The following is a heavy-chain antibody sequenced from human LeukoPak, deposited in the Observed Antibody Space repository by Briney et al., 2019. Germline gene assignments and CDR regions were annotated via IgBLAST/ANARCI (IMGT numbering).Heavy chain of an antibody. Sequence: SETLSLTCAVSGYSLSTNYYWGWIRQLPGKGLEWIGNIYHSGSTYYNPSLKSRVTLSVDTSKNQFSLKLSSVTAADTAVYYCAREQSSGWYLGAFDTWGHGTMVTVSS. J-gene: IGHJ3*02. V-gene: IGHV4-38-2*02. CDR1: GYSLSTNYY. CDR3: AREQSSGWYLGAFDT. CDR2: IYHSGST. D-gene: IGHD6-19*01.